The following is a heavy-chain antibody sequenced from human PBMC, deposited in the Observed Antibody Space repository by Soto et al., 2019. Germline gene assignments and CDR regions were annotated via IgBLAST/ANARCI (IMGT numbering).Heavy chain of an antibody. CDR1: GGSISSSSYY. CDR2: IYYSGST. Sequence: PSETLSLTCTVSGGSISSSSYYWGWIRQPPGKGLEWIGSIYYSGSTYYNPSLKSRVTISVDTSKNQFSLKLSSVTAADTAVYYCARRGGSWYDLGWFDPWGQGTLVTVSS. J-gene: IGHJ5*02. V-gene: IGHV4-39*01. D-gene: IGHD6-13*01. CDR3: ARRGGSWYDLGWFDP.